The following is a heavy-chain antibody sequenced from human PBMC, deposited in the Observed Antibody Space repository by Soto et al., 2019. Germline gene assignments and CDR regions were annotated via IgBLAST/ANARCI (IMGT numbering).Heavy chain of an antibody. D-gene: IGHD6-19*01. CDR1: GFTVSSNY. CDR2: IYSGGST. CDR3: ARDNIMAGTIDY. Sequence: GGSLRLSCAASGFTVSSNYMSWVRQAPGKGLEWVSVIYSGGSTYYADSVKGRFTISRDNSKNTLYLQMNSLRAEDTAVYYCARDNIMAGTIDYWGQGTLVTVSS. J-gene: IGHJ4*02. V-gene: IGHV3-66*01.